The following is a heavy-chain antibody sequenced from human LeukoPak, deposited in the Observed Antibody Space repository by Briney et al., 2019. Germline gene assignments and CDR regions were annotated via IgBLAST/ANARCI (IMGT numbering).Heavy chain of an antibody. Sequence: GGSLRLSCAASGFTFSRYWMNWVRQAPGEGLEWVAVISYDGSNKYYADSVKSRFTISRDNSKNTLYLQMNSLRAEDTAVYYCAREGWELLNFDYWGQGTLVTVSS. D-gene: IGHD1-26*01. CDR2: ISYDGSNK. V-gene: IGHV3-30-3*01. CDR1: GFTFSRYW. J-gene: IGHJ4*02. CDR3: AREGWELLNFDY.